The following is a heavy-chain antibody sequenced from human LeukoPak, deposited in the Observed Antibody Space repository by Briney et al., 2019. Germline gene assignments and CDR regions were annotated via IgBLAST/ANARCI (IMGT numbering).Heavy chain of an antibody. CDR3: AKRVEYIAAAGTLDY. V-gene: IGHV3-23*01. CDR2: ISGSGGST. D-gene: IGHD6-13*01. J-gene: IGHJ4*02. CDR1: GFTFSSYA. Sequence: GGSLRLSCAASGFTFSSYAMSWVRQAPGKGLEWVSAISGSGGSTHYADSVKARFTISRDNSKNTLYLQMNSLRAEDTAVYYCAKRVEYIAAAGTLDYWGQGTLVTVSS.